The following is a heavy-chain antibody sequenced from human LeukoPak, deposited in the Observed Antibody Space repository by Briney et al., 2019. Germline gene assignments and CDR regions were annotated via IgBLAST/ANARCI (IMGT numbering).Heavy chain of an antibody. CDR1: GCTFTSYG. CDR2: ISVYNGNT. D-gene: IGHD6-19*01. V-gene: IGHV1-18*01. J-gene: IGHJ4*02. CDR3: ARDYSRGDPDY. Sequence: ASVKVSCKASGCTFTSYGISWVRQAPGQGLEWMGWISVYNGNTNYAQKLQGRVTMTTETSTSTAYMELRSLRSDDTAVYYCARDYSRGDPDYWGQGTLVTVSS.